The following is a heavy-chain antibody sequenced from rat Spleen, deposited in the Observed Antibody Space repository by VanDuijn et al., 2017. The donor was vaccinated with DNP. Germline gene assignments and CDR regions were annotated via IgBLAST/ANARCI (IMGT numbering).Heavy chain of an antibody. D-gene: IGHD1-5*01. Sequence: EVQLVESGGGLVQPGRSLKLSCAASGFTFSDYGMHWIRQAPTKVLEWVASISPSGGSTYYRDSVKGRFTISRDNAKNTLYLQMDSLRSEETATYYCTRHGEVHLRYAMDAWGQGTSVTVSS. CDR2: ISPSGGST. CDR3: TRHGEVHLRYAMDA. J-gene: IGHJ4*01. V-gene: IGHV5-19*01. CDR1: GFTFSDYG.